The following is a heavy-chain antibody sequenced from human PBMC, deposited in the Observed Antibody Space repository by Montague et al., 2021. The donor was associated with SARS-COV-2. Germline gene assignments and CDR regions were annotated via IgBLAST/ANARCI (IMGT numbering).Heavy chain of an antibody. Sequence: SLRLSCAASGFTFSSYAMHWVRQAPGKGLEWVSAIWYDGSNIYYADSVKGRFTISRDNSKNTLYLQTNSLRAEDTAVYYCAKSGYSYGYSIAYFDYWGQGTLVTVSS. D-gene: IGHD5-18*01. CDR2: IWYDGSNI. V-gene: IGHV3-33*06. CDR1: GFTFSSYA. CDR3: AKSGYSYGYSIAYFDY. J-gene: IGHJ4*02.